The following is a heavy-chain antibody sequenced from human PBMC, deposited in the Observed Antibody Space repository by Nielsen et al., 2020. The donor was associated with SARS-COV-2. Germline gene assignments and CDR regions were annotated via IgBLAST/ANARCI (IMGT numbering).Heavy chain of an antibody. D-gene: IGHD2-21*01. CDR3: ASGAYSYEIDY. CDR1: GGSINSSSYS. CDR2: IYHTGTT. J-gene: IGHJ4*02. V-gene: IGHV4-30-2*01. Sequence: SETLSLTCGVSGGSINSSSYSWSWIRQPPGKGLEWIGYIYHTGTTHYNPSLKSRVSISADRAKNQFSLKLTSVTAADTAVYYCASGAYSYEIDYWGQGTLVTVSS.